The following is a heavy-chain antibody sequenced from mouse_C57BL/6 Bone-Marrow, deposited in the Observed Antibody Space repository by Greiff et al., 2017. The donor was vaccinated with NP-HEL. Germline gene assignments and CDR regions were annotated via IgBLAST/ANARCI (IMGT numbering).Heavy chain of an antibody. D-gene: IGHD2-4*01. CDR1: GYAFSSYW. V-gene: IGHV1-80*01. CDR3: GREDYDYDYAMDY. J-gene: IGHJ4*01. CDR2: IYPGDGDT. Sequence: QVQLQQSGAELVKPGASVKISCKASGYAFSSYWMNWVKQRPGKGLEWIGQIYPGDGDTNYNGKFKGKATLTADKSSSTAYMQLSSLTSEDSAVYFCGREDYDYDYAMDYWGQGTSVTVSS.